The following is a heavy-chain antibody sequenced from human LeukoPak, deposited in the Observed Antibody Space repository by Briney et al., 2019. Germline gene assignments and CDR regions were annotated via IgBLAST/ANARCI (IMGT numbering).Heavy chain of an antibody. J-gene: IGHJ4*02. Sequence: PGGSLRLSCAASGFTFSNYGMHWVRQAPGKGLEWVAVIWYDGSNIYYADSVKGRFTISRDNSKNTLYLQMDSLRAEDTAIYYCASGHGAYWGQGTLVTVSS. V-gene: IGHV3-33*01. CDR1: GFTFSNYG. CDR3: ASGHGAY. D-gene: IGHD1-26*01. CDR2: IWYDGSNI.